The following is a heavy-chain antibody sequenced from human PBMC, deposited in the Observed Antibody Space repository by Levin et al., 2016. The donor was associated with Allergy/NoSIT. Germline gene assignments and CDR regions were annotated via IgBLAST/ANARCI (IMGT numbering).Heavy chain of an antibody. Sequence: GESLKISCAASGFTFSSYGMHWVRQAPGKGLEWVAVISYDGSNKYYADSVKGRFTISRDNSKNTLYLQMNSLRAEDTAVYYCAKVDYGDYGSAFDYWGQGTLVTVSS. D-gene: IGHD4-17*01. CDR2: ISYDGSNK. J-gene: IGHJ4*02. CDR1: GFTFSSYG. CDR3: AKVDYGDYGSAFDY. V-gene: IGHV3-30*18.